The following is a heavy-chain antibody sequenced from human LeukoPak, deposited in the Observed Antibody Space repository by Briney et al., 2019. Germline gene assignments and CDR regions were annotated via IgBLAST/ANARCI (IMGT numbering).Heavy chain of an antibody. CDR1: GFTFSSYA. CDR3: AKDQGVYYDSSGYPLDW. CDR2: ISGSGGST. Sequence: GSLRLSCAASGFTFSSYAMSWVRQAPGKGLEWVSAISGSGGSTYYADSVKGRFTISRDNSKNTLYLQMNSLGAEDTAVYYCAKDQGVYYDSSGYPLDWWGQGTLVTVSS. V-gene: IGHV3-23*01. D-gene: IGHD3-22*01. J-gene: IGHJ4*02.